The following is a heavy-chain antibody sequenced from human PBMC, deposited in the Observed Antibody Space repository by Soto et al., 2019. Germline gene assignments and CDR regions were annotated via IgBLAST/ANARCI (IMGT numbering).Heavy chain of an antibody. CDR2: IYPSISS. J-gene: IGHJ4*02. CDR3: AREKLGMTFFDN. Sequence: SETLSLTCNVSGFAISRGYYWSWVRQPPGKGLEWIGSIYPSISSYHNPSLETRLTLSIDSSKNQFTLTLASVTAADTALYYCAREKLGMTFFDNWGPG. V-gene: IGHV4-38-2*02. D-gene: IGHD1-26*01. CDR1: GFAISRGYY.